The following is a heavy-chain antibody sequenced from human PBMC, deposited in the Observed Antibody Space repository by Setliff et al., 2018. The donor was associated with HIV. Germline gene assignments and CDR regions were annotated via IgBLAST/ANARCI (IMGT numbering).Heavy chain of an antibody. J-gene: IGHJ4*02. D-gene: IGHD4-17*01. CDR2: INADSGNT. V-gene: IGHV1-3*01. Sequence: ASVKVSCKASGYTFANYGMHWVRQAPGQRLEWMGWINADSGNTKYSQELQGRVSITRDTPASTAYMELNSLSSEDTAVYYCAITDDYRPIGDYWGQGTLVTVSS. CDR1: GYTFANYG. CDR3: AITDDYRPIGDY.